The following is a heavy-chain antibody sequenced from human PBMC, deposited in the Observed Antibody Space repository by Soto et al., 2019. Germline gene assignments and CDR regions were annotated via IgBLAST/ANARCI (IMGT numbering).Heavy chain of an antibody. CDR3: AREASNFVVVPAAISSYYYYYYMDV. Sequence: LRLSCAASGFTFSSYSMNWVRQAPGKGLEWVSYISCSSSTIYYADSVNGRFTISRDNAKNSLYLQMNSLRAEDTAVYYCAREASNFVVVPAAISSYYYYYYMDVWGKGTTVTVSS. CDR2: ISCSSSTI. D-gene: IGHD2-2*01. CDR1: GFTFSSYS. V-gene: IGHV3-48*01. J-gene: IGHJ6*03.